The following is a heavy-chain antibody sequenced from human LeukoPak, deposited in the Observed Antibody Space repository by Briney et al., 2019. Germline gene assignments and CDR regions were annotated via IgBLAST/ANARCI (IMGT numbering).Heavy chain of an antibody. V-gene: IGHV4-61*02. CDR2: IYTSGST. CDR1: GGSISSGSYY. J-gene: IGHJ5*02. Sequence: SETLSLTCTVSGGSISSGSYYWSWIRQPAGTGLEWIGRIYTSGSTNYNPSLKSRVTISVDTSKNQFSLKLSSVTAADTAVYYCARGISQWLVPNWFDPWGQGTLVTVSS. CDR3: ARGISQWLVPNWFDP. D-gene: IGHD6-19*01.